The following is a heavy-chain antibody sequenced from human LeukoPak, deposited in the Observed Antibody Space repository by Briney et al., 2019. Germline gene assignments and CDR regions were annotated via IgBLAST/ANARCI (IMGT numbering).Heavy chain of an antibody. J-gene: IGHJ3*02. CDR1: GFTFSSYS. Sequence: PGGSLRLSCAASGFTFSSYSMSWVRQAPGKGLEWVANIQQDGSEKYYVDSVKGRFTISRDSAKNSLYLQMNKLRAEDTAVYYCARRRGGNNDAFDIWGQGTMVTVSS. V-gene: IGHV3-7*01. CDR3: ARRRGGNNDAFDI. CDR2: IQQDGSEK. D-gene: IGHD4-23*01.